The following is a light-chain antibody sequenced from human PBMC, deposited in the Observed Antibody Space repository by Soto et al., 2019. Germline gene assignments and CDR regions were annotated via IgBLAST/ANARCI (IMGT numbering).Light chain of an antibody. CDR3: SSYTSSTTDVV. J-gene: IGLJ2*01. CDR1: SSDVGGYNY. V-gene: IGLV2-14*01. CDR2: DVS. Sequence: QSALTQPASVSGSPGQSITISCTGTSSDVGGYNYVSWFQQYPGKAPNFLIYDVSNRPSGVSNRFSGSKSGNTASLTISGLQAEDEADYYCSSYTSSTTDVVFGGGTKVTVL.